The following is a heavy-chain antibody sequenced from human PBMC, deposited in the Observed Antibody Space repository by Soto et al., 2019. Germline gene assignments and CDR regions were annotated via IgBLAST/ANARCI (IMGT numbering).Heavy chain of an antibody. CDR1: GGSFSGYY. J-gene: IGHJ4*02. Sequence: QVQLQQWGAGLLKPSETLSLTCAVYGGSFSGYYWSWIRQPPGKGLEWIGEINHSGSTNYNPSLTSRVPISVATSKNQFSLKLSSVTAADTAVYYCARGGYSGYARWGQGTLVTVSS. CDR3: ARGGYSGYAR. V-gene: IGHV4-34*01. D-gene: IGHD5-12*01. CDR2: INHSGST.